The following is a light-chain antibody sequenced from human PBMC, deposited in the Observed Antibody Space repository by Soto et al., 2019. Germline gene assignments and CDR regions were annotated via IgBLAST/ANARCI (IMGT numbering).Light chain of an antibody. J-gene: IGKJ4*01. CDR1: QNVANY. Sequence: EIVLTQSPATLSLSPGERATLSCRASQNVANYLDWYQQKPGQAPRFLIYGASTRATGIPARFSGSGSGTEFTLTISSLQSEDFAVYYCQQYDNWPLTFGGGTKVDIK. CDR3: QQYDNWPLT. V-gene: IGKV3-15*01. CDR2: GAS.